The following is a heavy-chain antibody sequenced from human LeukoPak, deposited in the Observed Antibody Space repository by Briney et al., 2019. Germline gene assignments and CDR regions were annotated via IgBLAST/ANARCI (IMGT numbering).Heavy chain of an antibody. CDR3: ARGTYDFWSNNWFDP. J-gene: IGHJ5*02. Sequence: PSETLSLTCTVSGGSISSYYWSWIRQPPGKGLEWIGYIYYSGSTNYNPSLKSRVTISVDTSKNQFSLKLSSVTAADTAVYYCARGTYDFWSNNWFDPWGQGTLVTVS. D-gene: IGHD3-3*01. V-gene: IGHV4-59*01. CDR1: GGSISSYY. CDR2: IYYSGST.